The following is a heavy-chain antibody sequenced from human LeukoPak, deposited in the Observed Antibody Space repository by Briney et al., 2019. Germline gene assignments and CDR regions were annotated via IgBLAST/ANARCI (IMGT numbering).Heavy chain of an antibody. J-gene: IGHJ5*02. Sequence: SETLSLTCTVSGGSISTYYWSWIRQPPGKGLEWLGYIYYTGSTSYNPSLKSRVTMSLDASKNQFSLELNSVTPADTAVYYCARGGNYWPQWWFDPWGRGTLVSVSS. CDR3: ARGGNYWPQWWFDP. V-gene: IGHV4-59*01. CDR2: IYYTGST. CDR1: GGSISTYY. D-gene: IGHD1-26*01.